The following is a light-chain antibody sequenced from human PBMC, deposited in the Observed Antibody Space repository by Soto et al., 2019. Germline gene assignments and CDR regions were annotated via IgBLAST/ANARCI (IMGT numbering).Light chain of an antibody. V-gene: IGKV3-20*01. J-gene: IGKJ1*01. Sequence: EIVLTQSQGTLSMSPGERATLSCLARQSLSNGYLAWYQQKPGHAPLLLIAGACSRAADIPDRFSGSGSGTYFTLTINRLEPEDFAVYYCQQYDSSPRTFGQGTKVDIK. CDR3: QQYDSSPRT. CDR1: QSLSNGY. CDR2: GAC.